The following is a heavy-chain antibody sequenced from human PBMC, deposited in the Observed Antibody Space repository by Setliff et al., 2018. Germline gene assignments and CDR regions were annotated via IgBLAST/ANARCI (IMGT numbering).Heavy chain of an antibody. J-gene: IGHJ4*02. CDR1: GGSISSHY. CDR3: ARAGYNYDYGDY. Sequence: SETLSLTCTVSGGSISSHYWSWIRQPPGKGLEWIGSIYYSGSTNYNPSLKSRVTISVDTSKNQFSLKLSSVTAADTAVYYCARAGYNYDYGDYWGQGSLVTVSS. CDR2: IYYSGST. D-gene: IGHD3-16*01. V-gene: IGHV4-59*11.